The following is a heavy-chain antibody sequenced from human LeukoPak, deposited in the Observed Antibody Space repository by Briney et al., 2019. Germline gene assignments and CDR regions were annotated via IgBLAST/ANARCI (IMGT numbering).Heavy chain of an antibody. V-gene: IGHV3-48*03. CDR2: ISSSGSTI. Sequence: PGVSLRLSCAASGFTFISHEMNWVRQAPGKGLEWVSYISSSGSTIYYADSVKGRFTISRDNAKNSLYLQMNSLRAEDTAVYYCARDMTGYRTYYFDYWGQGTLVTVSS. CDR1: GFTFISHE. D-gene: IGHD5-12*01. J-gene: IGHJ4*02. CDR3: ARDMTGYRTYYFDY.